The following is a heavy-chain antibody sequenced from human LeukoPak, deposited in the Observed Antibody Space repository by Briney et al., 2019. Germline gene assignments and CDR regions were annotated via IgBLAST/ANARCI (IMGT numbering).Heavy chain of an antibody. CDR2: IYTSGST. CDR1: GGSISSYY. Sequence: PSETLSLTCTVSGGSISSYYWSWIRQPAGKGLEWIGRIYTSGSTNYNPSLKSRVTMSVDTSKNQFSLKLSSVTAADTAVYYCARALEYCSSTSCYGFDYWGQGTLVTVSS. D-gene: IGHD2-2*01. J-gene: IGHJ4*02. V-gene: IGHV4-4*07. CDR3: ARALEYCSSTSCYGFDY.